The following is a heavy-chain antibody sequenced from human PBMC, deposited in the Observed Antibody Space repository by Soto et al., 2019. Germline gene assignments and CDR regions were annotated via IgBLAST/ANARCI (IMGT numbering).Heavy chain of an antibody. CDR2: IYYSGST. D-gene: IGHD6-13*01. CDR3: ARLPEGHDSSSHEIYYYGMDV. J-gene: IGHJ6*01. CDR1: GGSVSIGSYD. Sequence: SETLSVTCIVSGGSVSIGSYDWSWIRQPPGKGPDWIGYIYYSGSTNYNPSLKSRVTISVDTSKNQFSLKLSSVTAADTAVYYCARLPEGHDSSSHEIYYYGMDVWGQGTTVTVSS. V-gene: IGHV4-61*01.